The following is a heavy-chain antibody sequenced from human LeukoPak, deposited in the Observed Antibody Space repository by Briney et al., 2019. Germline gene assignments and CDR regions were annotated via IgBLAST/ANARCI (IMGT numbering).Heavy chain of an antibody. J-gene: IGHJ4*02. CDR2: IYTSGST. Sequence: PSETLSLTCTVSGGSISSSSYYWGWIRQPPGKGLEWIGRIYTSGSTNYNPSLKSRVTMSVDTSKNQFSLKLSSVTAADTAVYYCASYTYSGSYAYWGQGTLVTVSS. CDR1: GGSISSSSYY. D-gene: IGHD1-26*01. V-gene: IGHV4-39*07. CDR3: ASYTYSGSYAY.